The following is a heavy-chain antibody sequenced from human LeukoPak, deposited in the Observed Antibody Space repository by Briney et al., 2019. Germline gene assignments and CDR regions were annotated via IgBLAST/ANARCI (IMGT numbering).Heavy chain of an antibody. V-gene: IGHV1-69*13. CDR2: ILPIFGTA. Sequence: GPSVKVSCKASGGTLSSYAISWVRKAPGQGLEWMRGILPIFGTANYAQKFQGRVTITADESTSTAYMELSSLRSEDTAVYYCARGTVGGHYYDSSGYEPNDYWGQGTLVTVSS. J-gene: IGHJ4*02. CDR3: ARGTVGGHYYDSSGYEPNDY. CDR1: GGTLSSYA. D-gene: IGHD3-22*01.